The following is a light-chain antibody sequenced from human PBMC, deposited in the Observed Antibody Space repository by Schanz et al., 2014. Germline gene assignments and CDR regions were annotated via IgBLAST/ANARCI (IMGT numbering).Light chain of an antibody. CDR3: HQYGTSPYT. Sequence: EIVLTQSPATLSLSPGERATLSCGASQSVGTIYLAWYQRKPGLAPRLLIYETSSRATGIPDRFSGSGSGTDFTLTISRLEPEDFAVYYCHQYGTSPYTFGQGTKLEIK. CDR1: QSVGTIY. J-gene: IGKJ2*01. CDR2: ETS. V-gene: IGKV3D-20*01.